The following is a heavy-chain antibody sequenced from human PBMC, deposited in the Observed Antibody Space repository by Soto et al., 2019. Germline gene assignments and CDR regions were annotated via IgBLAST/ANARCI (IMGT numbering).Heavy chain of an antibody. V-gene: IGHV3-30-3*01. CDR3: ARVPGYCSSTSCYTKPSDY. CDR1: GFTFSSYA. D-gene: IGHD2-2*02. CDR2: ISYDGSNK. Sequence: GGPLRLSCAASGFTFSSYAMHWVRQAPGKGLEWVAVISYDGSNKYYADSVKGRFTISRDNSKNTLYLQMNSLRAEDTAVYYCARVPGYCSSTSCYTKPSDYWGQGTLVTVSS. J-gene: IGHJ4*02.